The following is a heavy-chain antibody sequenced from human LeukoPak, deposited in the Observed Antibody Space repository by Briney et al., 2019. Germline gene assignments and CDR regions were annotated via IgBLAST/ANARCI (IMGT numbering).Heavy chain of an antibody. D-gene: IGHD6-13*01. CDR1: GGSFSSYA. J-gene: IGHJ6*04. V-gene: IGHV1-69*10. CDR2: IIPILGIA. Sequence: GGSLRVSCKASGGSFSSYAISWVRQAPGQGLEWMGRIIPILGIANYAQTLQGRVTITGDKSTSTAYMQMSSLRAEDTAMYYCARHSRDLYYYYYSGMDVWGEGTTVTASS. CDR3: ARHSRDLYYYYYSGMDV.